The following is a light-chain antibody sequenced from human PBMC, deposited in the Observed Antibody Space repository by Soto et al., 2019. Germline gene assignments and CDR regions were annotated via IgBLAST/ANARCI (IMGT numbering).Light chain of an antibody. Sequence: DIQMTQSPSSLSASVGDRVTITCRASQNINSYLNWYQQKPGQSPRLLIYTASILQTGVPSGFSGSGSRTDFTLTISSLQTEDSATYYCQQTQSVPLTFGGGTKVEIK. CDR2: TAS. J-gene: IGKJ4*01. CDR1: QNINSY. V-gene: IGKV1-39*01. CDR3: QQTQSVPLT.